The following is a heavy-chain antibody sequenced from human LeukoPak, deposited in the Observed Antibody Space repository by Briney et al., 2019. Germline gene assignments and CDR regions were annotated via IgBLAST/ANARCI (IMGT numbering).Heavy chain of an antibody. CDR3: ARGFYDYVWGSYRFNYFHY. J-gene: IGHJ4*02. CDR1: VYSISSGYY. V-gene: IGHV4-38-2*01. D-gene: IGHD3-16*02. Sequence: SETLSLTCAVSVYSISSGYYWGWIRQPPGKGLEWIGSIYHSGSTNYNPSLKRRVTISVDTSKNQSSLKLSSVTDEDTAVYYCARGFYDYVWGSYRFNYFHYWGQGTLVTVSS. CDR2: IYHSGST.